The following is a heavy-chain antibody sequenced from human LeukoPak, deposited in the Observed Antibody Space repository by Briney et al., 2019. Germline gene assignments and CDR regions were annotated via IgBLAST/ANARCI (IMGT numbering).Heavy chain of an antibody. V-gene: IGHV4-39*07. CDR3: VRSKSGTYGWFDP. CDR1: RGSISISSYY. CDR2: IHHSGRT. Sequence: AETLSLTCTVSRGSISISSYYWGWIRQSPGKGLEWIGSIHHSGRTYDNPSLKSRVIISVDTSKNQFSLKVSSVTAADTAVYYCVRSKSGTYGWFDPWGQGTLVTVSS. D-gene: IGHD4-17*01. J-gene: IGHJ5*02.